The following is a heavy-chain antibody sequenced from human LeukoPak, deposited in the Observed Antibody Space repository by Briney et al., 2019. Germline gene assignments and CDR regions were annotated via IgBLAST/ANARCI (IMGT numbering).Heavy chain of an antibody. CDR3: AKGSRLREAGSYRF. CDR1: GGIFGSYA. V-gene: IGHV1-69*06. Sequence: SVEVSCKASGGIFGSYAINWVRQAPGQGLEWLGRIIPIFDTPNYAQTFQGRVTISADKSTRTVYMELSSLRSEDTALYYCAKGSRLREAGSYRFWGQGTLVTVSS. CDR2: IIPIFDTP. D-gene: IGHD3-16*02. J-gene: IGHJ4*02.